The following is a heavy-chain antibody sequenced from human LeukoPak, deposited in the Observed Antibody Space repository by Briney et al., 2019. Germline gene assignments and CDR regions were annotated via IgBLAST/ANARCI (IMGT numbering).Heavy chain of an antibody. CDR2: ISSSSSYI. V-gene: IGHV3-21*01. CDR3: AASPHYYDSSGYGALS. D-gene: IGHD3-22*01. J-gene: IGHJ6*02. CDR1: GFTFSSYS. Sequence: PGGSLRLSCAASGFTFSSYSMNWVRQAPGKGLEWVSSISSSSSYIYYADSVKGRFTISRDNAKNSLYLQMNSLRAEDTAVYYCAASPHYYDSSGYGALSWGQGTTVTVSS.